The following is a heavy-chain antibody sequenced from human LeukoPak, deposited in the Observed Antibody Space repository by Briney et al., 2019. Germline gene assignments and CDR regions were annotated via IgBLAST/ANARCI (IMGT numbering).Heavy chain of an antibody. D-gene: IGHD4-11*01. V-gene: IGHV3-74*01. CDR3: ARGMGITTGGY. CDR1: GFTFSSYW. CDR2: INSDGSST. J-gene: IGHJ4*02. Sequence: GGSLRLSCAASGFTFSSYWMHWVRQAPGKGLMWASRINSDGSSTNYADSVKGRFTISRDNAKNTLYLQMNSLRADDTAVYYCARGMGITTGGYWGQGTLVTVSS.